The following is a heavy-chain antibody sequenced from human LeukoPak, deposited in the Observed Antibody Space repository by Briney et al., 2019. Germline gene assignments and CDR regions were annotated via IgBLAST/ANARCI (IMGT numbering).Heavy chain of an antibody. J-gene: IGHJ4*02. CDR2: INASGST. V-gene: IGHV4-39*07. Sequence: SETLSLTCTVSGGSIGSNSYYWACIPQPPGQGLEWIGNINASGSTYANPNLQSRITISADTSKIQFSLNLTTSTATATAEYYCARNNDFLSRFDIDYWSQGTLVTVSS. CDR1: GGSIGSNSYY. CDR3: ARNNDFLSRFDIDY. D-gene: IGHD3-3*01.